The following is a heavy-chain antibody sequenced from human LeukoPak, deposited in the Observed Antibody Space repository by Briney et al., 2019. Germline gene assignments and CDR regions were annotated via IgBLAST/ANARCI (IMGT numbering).Heavy chain of an antibody. J-gene: IGHJ5*02. CDR3: ARHGAGATSWFDP. D-gene: IGHD1-26*01. V-gene: IGHV5-51*01. Sequence: GESLKISCKGSGYSFTSYWIGWVRQMPGKGLEWMGIIYPGDSDTRYSPSFQGQVTISADTSISTAYLQWSSLKASDTAIYYCARHGAGATSWFDPWGQGTLVTVSS. CDR2: IYPGDSDT. CDR1: GYSFTSYW.